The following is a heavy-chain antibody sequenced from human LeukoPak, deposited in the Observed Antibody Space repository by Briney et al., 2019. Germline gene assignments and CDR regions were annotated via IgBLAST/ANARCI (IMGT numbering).Heavy chain of an antibody. D-gene: IGHD2-21*01. CDR1: VFTFSDYS. V-gene: IGHV3-48*01. J-gene: IGHJ3*02. Sequence: GGSLRLSCAASVFTFSDYSVNWVRQAPGKGLEWISYISSSSGTIYYADSVKGRFTISRDNAKNSLYLQMNSLRAEDTAVYYCARVNYDAFDIWGQGTMVTVSS. CDR2: ISSSSGTI. CDR3: ARVNYDAFDI.